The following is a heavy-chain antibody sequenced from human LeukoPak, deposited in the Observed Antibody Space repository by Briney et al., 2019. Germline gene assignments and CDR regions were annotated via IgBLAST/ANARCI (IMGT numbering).Heavy chain of an antibody. CDR3: ATYSYGSGSYYRLLH. V-gene: IGHV3-74*01. CDR2: INSDGGTT. D-gene: IGHD3-10*01. J-gene: IGHJ4*02. Sequence: PGGSLRLSCGASGFTFGTYCMHWVRQAPGKGLVWVSRINSDGGTTTYVDSVKGRFTISREKAKNTLYLQRNTLGVEDRVMYYCATYSYGSGSYYRLLHWGQGTLVTVSS. CDR1: GFTFGTYC.